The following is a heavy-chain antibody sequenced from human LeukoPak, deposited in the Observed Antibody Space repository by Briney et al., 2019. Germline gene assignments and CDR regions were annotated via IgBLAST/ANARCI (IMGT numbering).Heavy chain of an antibody. Sequence: SVKVSCKASGGTFSSYAISWVRQAPGQGLEWMGGIIPIFGTANYAQKFQGRVTITTDESTSTAYMELSSLRSEDTAVYYCASREIAAAGTEDYYYYYMDVWGKGTTVTVSS. V-gene: IGHV1-69*05. J-gene: IGHJ6*03. CDR2: IIPIFGTA. CDR1: GGTFSSYA. D-gene: IGHD6-13*01. CDR3: ASREIAAAGTEDYYYYYMDV.